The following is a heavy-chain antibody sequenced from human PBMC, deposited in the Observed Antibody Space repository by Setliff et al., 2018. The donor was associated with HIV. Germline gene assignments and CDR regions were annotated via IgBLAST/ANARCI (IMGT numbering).Heavy chain of an antibody. V-gene: IGHV4-59*08. CDR3: ARQMTIPGVAVTPVDY. Sequence: SETLSLTCTVSGGSIRSYYWSWIRQSPGKGLEWIGYVFYNGDTAYNPSLKSRLTISVDTSKSQFSLKLTSVTATDTAVYYCARQMTIPGVAVTPVDYWGQGARVTVSS. CDR1: GGSIRSYY. D-gene: IGHD3-3*01. J-gene: IGHJ4*02. CDR2: VFYNGDT.